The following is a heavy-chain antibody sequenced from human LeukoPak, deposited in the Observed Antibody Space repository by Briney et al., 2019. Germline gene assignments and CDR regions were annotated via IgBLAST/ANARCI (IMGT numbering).Heavy chain of an antibody. CDR1: GYTFTSYY. Sequence: ASXXVSCKASGYTFTSYYMHWVRQAPGQGVEWMGIINPSGGSTSYAQKFQGRVTMTRDTSTSTVYMELSSLRSEDTAVYYCARAPDLELFDYWGQGTLVTVSS. V-gene: IGHV1-46*01. J-gene: IGHJ4*02. CDR3: ARAPDLELFDY. CDR2: INPSGGST. D-gene: IGHD1-26*01.